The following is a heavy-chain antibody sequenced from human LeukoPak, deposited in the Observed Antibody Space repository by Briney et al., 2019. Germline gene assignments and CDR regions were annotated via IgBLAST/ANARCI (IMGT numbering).Heavy chain of an antibody. D-gene: IGHD4-17*01. Sequence: PGGSLRLSCTASGFTFSFYLMNWVRQAPGKGLEWVSSISTSSSHIYYADSLKGRFTVSRDNAKSSLYLQMNNLRAEDTAVYYCARDDYTFYGDAAFDIWGQGTMVTVSS. CDR3: ARDDYTFYGDAAFDI. CDR1: GFTFSFYL. CDR2: ISTSSSHI. J-gene: IGHJ3*02. V-gene: IGHV3-21*01.